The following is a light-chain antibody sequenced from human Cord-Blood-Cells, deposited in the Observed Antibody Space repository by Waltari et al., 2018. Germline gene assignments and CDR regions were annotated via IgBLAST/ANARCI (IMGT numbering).Light chain of an antibody. CDR2: DVS. J-gene: IGLJ2*01. Sequence: QSALTQPASVSGSPGQSITISCTGTSSDVGGYNYVSWYQQHPGKAPKLMIYDVSNRPCGVSNRFSGSKSGNTASLTISRLQAEDEADYYCSSYTSSSLVVFGGGTKLTVL. CDR3: SSYTSSSLVV. V-gene: IGLV2-14*01. CDR1: SSDVGGYNY.